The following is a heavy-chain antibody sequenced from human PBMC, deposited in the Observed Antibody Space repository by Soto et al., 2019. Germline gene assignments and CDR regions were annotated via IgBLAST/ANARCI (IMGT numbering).Heavy chain of an antibody. Sequence: EVQMLESGGGLVQPGGSLRLSCAASAFTFSSYAMSWVRQAPGKGLEWVSAISGSGGSTYFADSVKGRFTISRDNSKNTLYLQMNSLRAEDTAVYYCAKNRAPAHGDDYFDYWGQGTLVTVSS. V-gene: IGHV3-23*01. J-gene: IGHJ4*02. CDR3: AKNRAPAHGDDYFDY. CDR2: ISGSGGST. D-gene: IGHD4-17*01. CDR1: AFTFSSYA.